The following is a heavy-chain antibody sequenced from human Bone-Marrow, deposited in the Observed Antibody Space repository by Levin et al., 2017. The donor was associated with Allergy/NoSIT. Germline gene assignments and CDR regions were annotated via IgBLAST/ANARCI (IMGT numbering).Heavy chain of an antibody. D-gene: IGHD3-10*01. CDR3: YGSRSSSGVDV. CDR1: GFTFSNAY. CDR2: IVPKSNGGTV. Sequence: NTGGSLRLSCAASGFTFSNAYMHWVRQAPGKGLEWVGRIVPKSNGGTVDYAAPVNGRFSISRDDSKTTLYLQLSSLKTDDTAVYYCYGSRSSSGVDVWGQGTTVTVSS. V-gene: IGHV3-15*07. J-gene: IGHJ6*02.